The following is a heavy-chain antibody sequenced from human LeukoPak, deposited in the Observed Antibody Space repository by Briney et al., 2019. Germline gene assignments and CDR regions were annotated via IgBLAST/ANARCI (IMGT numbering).Heavy chain of an antibody. CDR3: AANETPKDFWSGYYTYYYYGMDV. J-gene: IGHJ6*02. CDR2: IYYSGST. V-gene: IGHV4-59*01. CDR1: GGSISSYY. Sequence: PSETLSLTCTVSGGSISSYYWSWIRQPPGKGLEWIGYIYYSGSTNYNPSLKSRVTISVDTSKNQFSLKLSSVTAADTAVYYCAANETPKDFWSGYYTYYYYGMDVWGQGTTVTVSS. D-gene: IGHD3-3*01.